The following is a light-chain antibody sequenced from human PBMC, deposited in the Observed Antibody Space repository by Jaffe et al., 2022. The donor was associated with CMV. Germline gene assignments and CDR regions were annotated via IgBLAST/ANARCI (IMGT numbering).Light chain of an antibody. Sequence: EIVMTQSPATLSVSPGERATLSCRASQSVSVNLAWYQQKPGQAPRLLIYGASTRAPGIPARFSGSGSGTEFTLTISSLQSEDFAVYYCQQYNDWPPGTFGQGTKVEIK. CDR3: QQYNDWPPGT. J-gene: IGKJ1*01. V-gene: IGKV3-15*01. CDR1: QSVSVN. CDR2: GAS.